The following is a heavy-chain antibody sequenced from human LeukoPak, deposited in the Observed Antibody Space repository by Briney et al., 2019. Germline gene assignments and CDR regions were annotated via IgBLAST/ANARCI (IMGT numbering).Heavy chain of an antibody. D-gene: IGHD4-11*01. CDR2: FKTKYNQV. V-gene: IGHV3-23*05. CDR3: ARSVPDYTRFDY. CDR1: GFTFSRSD. J-gene: IGHJ4*02. Sequence: GGSLRLSCAASGFTFSRSDMIWVRQAPGKGLEWVSTFKTKYNQVYYAESVRGRFTISTDNSKNTVYLQVNSLRAEDTALYYCARSVPDYTRFDYWGQGALVTVSS.